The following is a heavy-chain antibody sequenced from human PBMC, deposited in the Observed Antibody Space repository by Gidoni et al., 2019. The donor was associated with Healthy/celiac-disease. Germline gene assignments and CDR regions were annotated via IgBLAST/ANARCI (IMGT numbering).Heavy chain of an antibody. D-gene: IGHD6-6*01. Sequence: QVQLQQWGAGLLKPSETLSLTCAVYGGSFSGYYWSWIRQPPGKGLEWIGEINHSGSTNYNPSLKSRVTISVDTSKNQFSLKLSSVTAADTAVYYCARGESIAARLYYYYYGMDVWGQGTTVTVSS. J-gene: IGHJ6*02. V-gene: IGHV4-34*01. CDR3: ARGESIAARLYYYYYGMDV. CDR2: INHSGST. CDR1: GGSFSGYY.